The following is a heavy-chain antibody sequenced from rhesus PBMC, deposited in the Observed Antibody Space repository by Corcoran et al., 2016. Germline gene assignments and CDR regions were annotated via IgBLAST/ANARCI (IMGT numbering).Heavy chain of an antibody. CDR3: AREGGVGELDS. J-gene: IGHJ6*01. D-gene: IGHD2-21*01. Sequence: EVQLVESGGGLAKPGGYLSIPCAASLSHSCSYRMHWVRPASGKGLACIRDINSAGSSTYYADAVKGGFTISKENARNTLSLQMDRLRAEDTAVYYCAREGGVGELDSWGQGVVVTVSS. CDR1: LSHSCSYR. CDR2: INSAGSST. V-gene: IGHV3-14*01.